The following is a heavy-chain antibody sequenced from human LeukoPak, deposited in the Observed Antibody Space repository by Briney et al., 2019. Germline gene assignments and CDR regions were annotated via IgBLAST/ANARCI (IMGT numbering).Heavy chain of an antibody. V-gene: IGHV3-23*01. J-gene: IGHJ4*02. D-gene: IGHD5-12*01. Sequence: GGSLRLSCAASGFTFSSYAMSWVRQAPGKGLEWVSAISGSGGSTYYVDSVKGRFTISRDNSKNTLYLQMNSLRAEDTAVYYCATLKGYSGYDFNIDYWGQGTLVTVSS. CDR1: GFTFSSYA. CDR3: ATLKGYSGYDFNIDY. CDR2: ISGSGGST.